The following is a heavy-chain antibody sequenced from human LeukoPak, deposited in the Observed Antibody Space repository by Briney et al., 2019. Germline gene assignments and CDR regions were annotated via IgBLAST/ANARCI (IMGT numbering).Heavy chain of an antibody. J-gene: IGHJ4*02. CDR1: VYTFTHYA. D-gene: IGHD3-10*01. CDR3: ARSMVRGVIAY. V-gene: IGHV7-4-1*02. Sequence: ASVTVSCKASVYTFTHYAINWVRQAPGQGLGWMGWINTNTGNPTYAQGFTGRFVFSLDTSVSTAYLQISSLKAEDTAMYYCARSMVRGVIAYWGQGTLVTVSS. CDR2: INTNTGNP.